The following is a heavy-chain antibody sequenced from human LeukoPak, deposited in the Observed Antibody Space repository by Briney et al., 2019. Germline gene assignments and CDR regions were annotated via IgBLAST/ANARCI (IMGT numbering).Heavy chain of an antibody. J-gene: IGHJ4*02. CDR1: GGSISSSSYY. CDR3: AREHHDGDYDFDY. V-gene: IGHV4-39*07. Sequence: SETLSLTCTVSGGSISSSSYYWGWIRQPPGKGLEWIGSIYYSGSTYYNPSLKSRVTISVDTSKNQFSLKLSSVTAADTAVYYCAREHHDGDYDFDYWGQGTLVTVSS. CDR2: IYYSGST. D-gene: IGHD4-17*01.